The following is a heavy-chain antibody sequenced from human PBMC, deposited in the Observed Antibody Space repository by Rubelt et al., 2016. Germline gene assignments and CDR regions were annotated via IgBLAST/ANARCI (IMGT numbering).Heavy chain of an antibody. V-gene: IGHV1-2*02. Sequence: APGQGPEWMGWINPNSGGTSYAQKFQGRVTMTRDTSISTAYMELSRLRSDDTAVYYCARDRNYYDSSGYPDYWGQGTLVTVSS. D-gene: IGHD3-22*01. CDR2: INPNSGGT. CDR3: ARDRNYYDSSGYPDY. J-gene: IGHJ4*02.